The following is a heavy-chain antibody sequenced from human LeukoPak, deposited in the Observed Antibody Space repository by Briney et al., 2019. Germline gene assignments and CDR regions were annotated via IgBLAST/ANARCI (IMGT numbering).Heavy chain of an antibody. CDR3: ARVEPGIAASSDYYYYYMDV. CDR1: GYKFTSFG. V-gene: IGHV1-18*01. Sequence: ASVKVSCKASGYKFTSFGVSWVRQAPGQGLQWMGWISGYNGNTNFAQKFQGRVTMTTDTSTSTAYMELRSLRSDDTAVYYCARVEPGIAASSDYYYYYMDVWGKGTTVTVSS. D-gene: IGHD6-13*01. CDR2: ISGYNGNT. J-gene: IGHJ6*03.